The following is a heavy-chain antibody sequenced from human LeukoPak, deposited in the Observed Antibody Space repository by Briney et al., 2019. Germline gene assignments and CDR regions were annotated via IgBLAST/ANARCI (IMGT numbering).Heavy chain of an antibody. CDR1: GFTFSDYY. D-gene: IGHD3-3*01. CDR2: ISSSSSYT. Sequence: GGSLRLSCVASGFTFSDYYMSWIRQAPGEGVEWVSYISSSSSYTNYADSVKGRFTISRDNARNSLYLQMNSLRAEDTAVYYCARGKTMGLFDYWGQGTLVTVSS. J-gene: IGHJ4*02. V-gene: IGHV3-11*05. CDR3: ARGKTMGLFDY.